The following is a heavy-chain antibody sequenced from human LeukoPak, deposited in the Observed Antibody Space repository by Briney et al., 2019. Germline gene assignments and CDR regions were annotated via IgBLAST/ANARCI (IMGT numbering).Heavy chain of an antibody. CDR2: IKQDGSEK. CDR1: GLTFSSYW. CDR3: ATTTYYYASSGYWLY. Sequence: PGGSLRLSCAASGLTFSSYWMSWVRQAPGKGLEWVANIKQDGSEKYYVDSVKGRFTISRDNAKNSLYLQMNSLRAEDTAVYYCATTTYYYASSGYWLYWGQGTLVTVSS. J-gene: IGHJ4*02. D-gene: IGHD3-22*01. V-gene: IGHV3-7*01.